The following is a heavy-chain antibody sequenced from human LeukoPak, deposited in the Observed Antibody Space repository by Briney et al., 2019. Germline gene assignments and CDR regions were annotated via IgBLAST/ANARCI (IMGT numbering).Heavy chain of an antibody. Sequence: GGSLRLSCAASGFSFSSYGRHWVRQAPGKGLEWVAAISYDGNTKYYVDSVKGRFTISRDNSKNTLYLQMNSLRGEDTAVYYCAKKKGGYNYDDFFDFWGQGTLVTVSS. J-gene: IGHJ4*02. CDR2: ISYDGNTK. V-gene: IGHV3-30*18. CDR3: AKKKGGYNYDDFFDF. D-gene: IGHD5-18*01. CDR1: GFSFSSYG.